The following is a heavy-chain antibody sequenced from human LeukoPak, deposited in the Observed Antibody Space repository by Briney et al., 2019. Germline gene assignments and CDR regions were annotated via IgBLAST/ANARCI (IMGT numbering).Heavy chain of an antibody. CDR2: ISGSGGST. CDR1: GFTFSSYS. J-gene: IGHJ5*02. Sequence: GGSLRLSCAATGFTFSSYSMSWVRQAPGKGLEWVSAISGSGGSTYYADSVKGRFTISRDNSKNTLYLQMSSLRAEDTALYYCAKGGSGYFADLWGQGTLVTVSS. CDR3: AKGGSGYFADL. V-gene: IGHV3-23*01. D-gene: IGHD3-22*01.